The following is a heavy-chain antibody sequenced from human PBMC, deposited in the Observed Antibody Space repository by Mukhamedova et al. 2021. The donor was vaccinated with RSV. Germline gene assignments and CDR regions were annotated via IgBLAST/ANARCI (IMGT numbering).Heavy chain of an antibody. CDR2: SGST. V-gene: IGHV4-39*01. CDR3: ASLWFGESLLDY. J-gene: IGHJ4*02. D-gene: IGHD3-10*01. Sequence: SGSTYYNPSLKSRVTISVDTSKNQFSLKLSSVTAADTAVDYCASLWFGESLLDYWGQGTLVTVSA.